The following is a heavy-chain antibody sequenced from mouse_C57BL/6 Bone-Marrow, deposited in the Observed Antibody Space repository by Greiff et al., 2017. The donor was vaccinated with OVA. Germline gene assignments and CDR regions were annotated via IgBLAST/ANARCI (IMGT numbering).Heavy chain of an antibody. CDR1: GFTFSDYG. CDR3: ARPLPYYYSSSSLFDY. D-gene: IGHD1-1*01. V-gene: IGHV5-17*01. CDR2: ISSGSGTI. Sequence: EVKVEESGGGLVKPGGSLKLSCAASGFTFSDYGMHWVRQAPEKGLEWVAYISSGSGTIYYADTVKGRFTLSRDNAKNTLFLQMTSLRSEDTAMYYCARPLPYYYSSSSLFDYWGQGTTLTVSA. J-gene: IGHJ2*01.